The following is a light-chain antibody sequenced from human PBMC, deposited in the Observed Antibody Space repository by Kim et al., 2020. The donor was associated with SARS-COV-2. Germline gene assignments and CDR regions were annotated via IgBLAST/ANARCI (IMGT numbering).Light chain of an antibody. V-gene: IGKV3-11*01. CDR3: QQRNSWPPAVT. CDR1: QNIDPY. Sequence: PGERATLSCRASQNIDPYLAWYQQRRGQAPRLLVYDASNRATGVPDRFSGSGSGTDFTLTISSLEPEDFSLYYCQQRNSWPPAVTFGGGTKVDIK. J-gene: IGKJ4*01. CDR2: DAS.